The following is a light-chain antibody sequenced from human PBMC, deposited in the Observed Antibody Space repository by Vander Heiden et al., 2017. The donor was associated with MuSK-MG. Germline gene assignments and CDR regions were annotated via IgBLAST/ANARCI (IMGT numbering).Light chain of an antibody. CDR3: SSYTSNSPWV. CDR2: DVS. CDR1: SSDIGRFNY. V-gene: IGLV2-14*03. Sequence: QSALTQPASVYGSPGQSITISCTGTSSDIGRFNYVSWYQQHPDKAHKLIIYDVSNRPAGVADRFSGSKSGTTASLTISGRQAEDEADYYCSSYTSNSPWVFGGGTKLTVL. J-gene: IGLJ3*02.